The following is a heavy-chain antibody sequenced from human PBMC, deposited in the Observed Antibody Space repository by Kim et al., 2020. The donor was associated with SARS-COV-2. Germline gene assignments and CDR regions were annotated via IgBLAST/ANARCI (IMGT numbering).Heavy chain of an antibody. J-gene: IGHJ4*02. CDR2: VYSNGGST. V-gene: IGHV3-23*03. D-gene: IGHD6-19*01. CDR3: ARCGRPKQWLGSTIEF. Sequence: GGSLRLSCAASGFTFSNYAMNWVRQAPGKGLEWVSVVYSNGGSTFYADSVKGRFTISRDNSKDTLYLEMKNLRADDTAVYYCARCGRPKQWLGSTIEFWGQGTLVTVSS. CDR1: GFTFSNYA.